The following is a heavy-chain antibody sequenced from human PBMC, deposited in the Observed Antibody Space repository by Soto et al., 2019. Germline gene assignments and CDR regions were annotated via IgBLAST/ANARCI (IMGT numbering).Heavy chain of an antibody. CDR1: GGSISGGGYS. CDR2: IYHSGST. D-gene: IGHD4-17*01. V-gene: IGHV4-30-2*01. Sequence: SETLCLTCAVSGGSISGGGYSWSWIRQPPGKGLEWIGYIYHSGSTYYNPSLKSRVTISVDRSKNQFSLKLSSVTAADTAVYYCARGVPVRFDYWGQGTLVTVSS. CDR3: ARGVPVRFDY. J-gene: IGHJ4*02.